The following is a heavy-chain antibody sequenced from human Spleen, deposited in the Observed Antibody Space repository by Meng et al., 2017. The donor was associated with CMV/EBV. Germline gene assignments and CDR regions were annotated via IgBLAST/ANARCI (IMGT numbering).Heavy chain of an antibody. Sequence: GESLKISCAASGFTFSSYAMSWVRQAPGKGLEWVSVIYSGGSSTYYADSVKGRFTISRDNSKNTLYLQMNSLRAEDTAVYYCAKEIGSSRPFDYWGQGTLVTVSS. CDR3: AKEIGSSRPFDY. V-gene: IGHV3-23*03. J-gene: IGHJ4*01. CDR2: IYSGGSST. CDR1: GFTFSSYA. D-gene: IGHD6-6*01.